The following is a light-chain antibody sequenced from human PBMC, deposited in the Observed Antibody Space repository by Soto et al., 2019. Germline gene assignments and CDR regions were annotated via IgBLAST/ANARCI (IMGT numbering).Light chain of an antibody. Sequence: ERVMTQSPATLSVSPGEGATLSCRASQSVSSKLAWYQQKPGQAPRLLIYGASTRATGIPARFSGSGSGTEFTLTISRLEPEDFAVYYCQQYGSSPGTFGQGTKV. J-gene: IGKJ1*01. CDR3: QQYGSSPGT. CDR2: GAS. V-gene: IGKV3-15*01. CDR1: QSVSSK.